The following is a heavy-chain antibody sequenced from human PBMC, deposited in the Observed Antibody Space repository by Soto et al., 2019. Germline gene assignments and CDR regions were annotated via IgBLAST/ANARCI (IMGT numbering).Heavy chain of an antibody. J-gene: IGHJ4*02. V-gene: IGHV1-69*01. Sequence: GAPMKVSLQASGGSVRHLGVSLVRQAPGQGLEWMGGIVPVFGRPNYAQRFRGRLTITADESTSTGYMELISLRSDDTAVYYCAREGSGYNFWGQGTQVTVSS. CDR3: AREGSGYNF. CDR1: GGSVRHLG. CDR2: IVPVFGRP. D-gene: IGHD5-12*01.